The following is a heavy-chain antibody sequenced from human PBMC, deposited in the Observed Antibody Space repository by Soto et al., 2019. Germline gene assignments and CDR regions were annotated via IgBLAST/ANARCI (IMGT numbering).Heavy chain of an antibody. CDR2: ISAYNGNT. J-gene: IGHJ4*02. D-gene: IGHD6-6*01. V-gene: IGHV1-18*01. CDR3: ARAEYSNRPLDY. CDR1: GYTYTCYG. Sequence: GASVKVSCKASGYTYTCYGISWVRQAPGQGLEWMGWISAYNGNTNYAQKLQGRVTMTTDTSTSTAYMELRSLRSDDTAVYYCARAEYSNRPLDYWGQGTLVTVSS.